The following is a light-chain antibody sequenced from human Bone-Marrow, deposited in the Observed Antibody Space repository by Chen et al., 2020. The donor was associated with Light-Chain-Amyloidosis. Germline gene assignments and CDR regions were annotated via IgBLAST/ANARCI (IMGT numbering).Light chain of an antibody. Sequence: QSALPQPPSASGSPGQSVPFPCPGTNSDVGRYDYVSWYQQHPGKAPKFLGYEVIKRSAGGPGRFSGSKSGNTASLSVSGLQAEDEADYYCCSYAGDSWVFGGGTKLTVL. CDR2: EVI. CDR3: CSYAGDSWV. J-gene: IGLJ3*02. CDR1: NSDVGRYDY. V-gene: IGLV2-8*01.